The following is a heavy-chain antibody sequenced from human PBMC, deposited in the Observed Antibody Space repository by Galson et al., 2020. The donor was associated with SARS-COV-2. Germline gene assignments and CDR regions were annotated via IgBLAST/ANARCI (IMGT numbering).Heavy chain of an antibody. D-gene: IGHD3-10*02. CDR3: ARDYVAGAGAFDY. V-gene: IGHV4-38-2*02. Sequence: SETLSLTCTVSGYSISSGYYWGWIRQPPGKGLEWIGSIYHSGSTYYNPSLKSRVTISVDTSKNQFSLKLSSVTAADTAVYYCARDYVAGAGAFDYWGQGTLVTVSS. J-gene: IGHJ4*02. CDR2: IYHSGST. CDR1: GYSISSGYY.